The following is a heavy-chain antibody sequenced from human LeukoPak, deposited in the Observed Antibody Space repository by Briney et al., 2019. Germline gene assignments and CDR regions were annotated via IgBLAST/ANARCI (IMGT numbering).Heavy chain of an antibody. V-gene: IGHV3-23*01. J-gene: IGHJ4*02. Sequence: GGSLRLSCAASGFTFSDYALGWVRQAPGRGLEWVATLSGSGAGTYYSDSVQGRFTISRDNSKRTLFLQMNSLRAEDTAFYYCAKAELGVDTFFDYWGQGALVTVSS. CDR1: GFTFSDYA. CDR3: AKAELGVDTFFDY. D-gene: IGHD3-3*01. CDR2: LSGSGAGT.